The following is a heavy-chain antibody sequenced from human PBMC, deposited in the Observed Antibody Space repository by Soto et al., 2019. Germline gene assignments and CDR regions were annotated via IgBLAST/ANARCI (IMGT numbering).Heavy chain of an antibody. V-gene: IGHV1-46*01. CDR1: GYTFTSYY. CDR2: INPSGGST. CDR3: ARSGSYYIIGAFDI. J-gene: IGHJ3*02. D-gene: IGHD3-10*01. Sequence: ASVKVSCKASGYTFTSYYMHWVRQAPGQGLERIGIINPSGGSTSYAQKFQGGVTLTRDTSTSTVYMELSSLRSEDTAVYYCARSGSYYIIGAFDIWGQGTMVTVSS.